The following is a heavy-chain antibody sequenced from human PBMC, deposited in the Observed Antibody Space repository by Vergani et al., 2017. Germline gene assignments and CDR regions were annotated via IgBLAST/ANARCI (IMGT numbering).Heavy chain of an antibody. J-gene: IGHJ6*04. CDR1: EFTFSDVW. Sequence: EGQLVESGGGLVKPGGSLRLSCAASEFTFSDVWMSWVRQAPGKGLEWVARIKSNADGGSADYAASVKGRFLITRDDSKNFLYLQMNSLKIEDTALYFCTAEKEVAYYCSYYRVDVWGKGTTVTVSS. D-gene: IGHD2-21*01. CDR2: IKSNADGGSA. V-gene: IGHV3-15*01. CDR3: TAEKEVAYYCSYYRVDV.